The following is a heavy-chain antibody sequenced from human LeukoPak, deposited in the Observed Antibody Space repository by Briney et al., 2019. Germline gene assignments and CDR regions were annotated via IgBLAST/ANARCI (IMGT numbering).Heavy chain of an antibody. CDR2: TRDRARSYTT. V-gene: IGHV3-72*01. J-gene: IGHJ6*02. Sequence: GGSLRLSYAVSGFTLSDHFMDWVRQAPGKGLEWVGRTRDRARSYTTEYAASVKGRFTISRDDSKNSLYLQMNSLRTEDTAVYYCAKDLGYYDILTGDTYYYYGMDVWGQGTTVTVSS. CDR1: GFTLSDHF. CDR3: AKDLGYYDILTGDTYYYYGMDV. D-gene: IGHD3-9*01.